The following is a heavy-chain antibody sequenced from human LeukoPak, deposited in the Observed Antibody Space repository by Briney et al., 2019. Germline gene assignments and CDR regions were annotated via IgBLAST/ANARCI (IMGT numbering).Heavy chain of an antibody. CDR1: GFTVSNNY. D-gene: IGHD2-8*02. CDR2: IYSGGST. Sequence: GGSLRLSCAASGFTVSNNYMSWVRQAPGKGLEWVSVIYSGGSTYYADSVKGRFTISRDTSKNTLYLQMNSLRAEDTAIYYCATYRQVLLPFESWGQGTLVTVSS. J-gene: IGHJ4*02. CDR3: ATYRQVLLPFES. V-gene: IGHV3-66*01.